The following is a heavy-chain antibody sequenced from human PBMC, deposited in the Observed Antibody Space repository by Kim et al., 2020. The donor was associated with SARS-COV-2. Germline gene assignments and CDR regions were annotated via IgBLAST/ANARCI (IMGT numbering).Heavy chain of an antibody. CDR2: ISDSGVRT. CDR3: EASDY. V-gene: IGHV3-23*01. Sequence: ISDSGVRTHYADSVKGRFTISRDNTKSTLFLHMNSLGAEDTAIYYCEASDYWGQGSLVTVSS. J-gene: IGHJ4*02.